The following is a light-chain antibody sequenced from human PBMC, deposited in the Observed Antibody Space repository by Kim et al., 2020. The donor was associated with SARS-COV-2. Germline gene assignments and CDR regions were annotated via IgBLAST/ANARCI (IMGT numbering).Light chain of an antibody. CDR3: NSRDSNDNVV. V-gene: IGLV3-19*01. Sequence: VALGQTVRITCQGNSLRSYYATWYQHKPGQAPILVIYGKNNRPSGIQDRFSGSSSGNTATLTITGTQAGDEADYYCNSRDSNDNVVFGGGTQLTVL. CDR1: SLRSYY. J-gene: IGLJ2*01. CDR2: GKN.